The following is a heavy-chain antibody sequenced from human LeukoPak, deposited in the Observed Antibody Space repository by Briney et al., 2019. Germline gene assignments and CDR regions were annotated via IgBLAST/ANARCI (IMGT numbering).Heavy chain of an antibody. Sequence: GGSLRLSCAASGFTFSSYGMHWVRQAPGKGMEWVAVISYDGSNKYYADSVKGRFTISRDNSKNTLYLQMNSLRAEDTAVYYCAKDRLRYFDWLFDYWGQGTLVTVSS. J-gene: IGHJ4*02. CDR2: ISYDGSNK. CDR1: GFTFSSYG. CDR3: AKDRLRYFDWLFDY. V-gene: IGHV3-30*18. D-gene: IGHD3-9*01.